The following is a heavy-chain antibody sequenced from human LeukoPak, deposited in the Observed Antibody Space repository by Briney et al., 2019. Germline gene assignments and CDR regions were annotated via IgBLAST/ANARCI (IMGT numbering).Heavy chain of an antibody. CDR1: SEPFIGYF. CDR2: INHSEDT. V-gene: IGHV4-34*01. CDR3: ARVPGYSSGWSWYFDL. J-gene: IGHJ2*01. Sequence: SETLSLTCAVYSEPFIGYFWTWIRQPPGKGLEWIGEINHSEDTNYNPSLKSRVTISVDTSKNQFSLKLSSVTAADTAVYYCARVPGYSSGWSWYFDLWGRGTLVTVSS. D-gene: IGHD6-19*01.